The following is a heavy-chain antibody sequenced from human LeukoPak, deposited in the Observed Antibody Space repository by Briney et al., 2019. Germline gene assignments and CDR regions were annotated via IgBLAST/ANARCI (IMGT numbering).Heavy chain of an antibody. CDR2: ISYDGSNK. CDR3: AREMGGYPCDY. CDR1: GFTFGSYG. J-gene: IGHJ4*02. Sequence: PGGSLRLSGAASGFTFGSYGMHWVRQAPGKGLEWVAVISYDGSNKYYADSVKGRFTISRDNSKNTLYLQMNSLTAEDTAIYYCAREMGGYPCDYWGQGTLVTVSS. V-gene: IGHV3-30*03. D-gene: IGHD5-12*01.